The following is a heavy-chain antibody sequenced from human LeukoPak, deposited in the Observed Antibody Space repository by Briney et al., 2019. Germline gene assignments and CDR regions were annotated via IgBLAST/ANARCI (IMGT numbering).Heavy chain of an antibody. Sequence: GGSLRLSCAASGFTFSSYVMSWVCQAPGKGLEWVSGISGSGGSTYYADSMKGRFTISRDNAKNTLYLQMNNLRAEDTAVYYCARDVWGDRDSYFDRWGQGTLVTVSS. CDR1: GFTFSSYV. CDR2: ISGSGGST. J-gene: IGHJ4*02. CDR3: ARDVWGDRDSYFDR. D-gene: IGHD2-21*01. V-gene: IGHV3-23*01.